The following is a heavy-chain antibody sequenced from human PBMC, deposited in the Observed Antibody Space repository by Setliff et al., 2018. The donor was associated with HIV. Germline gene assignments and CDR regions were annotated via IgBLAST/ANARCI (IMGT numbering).Heavy chain of an antibody. CDR3: ARVRRMGDYVWGGDAFDI. V-gene: IGHV3-30*03. CDR2: ILYDGGNK. J-gene: IGHJ3*02. CDR1: GFTFSSY. D-gene: IGHD3-16*01. Sequence: GGSLRLSCAASGFTFSSYVAVILYDGGNKYSADSVKGRFTISRDNSKNTLYLQLNCLRAEDTAVYNCARVRRMGDYVWGGDAFDIWGQGTLVTVSS.